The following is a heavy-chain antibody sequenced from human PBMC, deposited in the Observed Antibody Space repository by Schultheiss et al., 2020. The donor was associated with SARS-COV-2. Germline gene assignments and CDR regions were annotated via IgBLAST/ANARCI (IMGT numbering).Heavy chain of an antibody. CDR3: ALLHNYDFWSGITFDY. J-gene: IGHJ4*02. CDR1: GFTFSSYE. Sequence: GGSLRLSCAASGFTFSSYEMNWVRQAPGKGLEWVSYISSSSSTIYYADSVKGRFTISRDNAKNSLYLQMNSLRDEDTAVYYCALLHNYDFWSGITFDYWGQGTLVTVSS. CDR2: ISSSSSTI. V-gene: IGHV3-48*02. D-gene: IGHD3-3*01.